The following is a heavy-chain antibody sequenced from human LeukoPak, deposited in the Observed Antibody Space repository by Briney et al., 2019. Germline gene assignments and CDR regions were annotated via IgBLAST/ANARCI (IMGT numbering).Heavy chain of an antibody. CDR1: GFTFSSYA. CDR3: AILWFGEMRTVDY. D-gene: IGHD3-10*01. V-gene: IGHV3-23*01. CDR2: ISDSGGTT. Sequence: GGSLRLSCAASGFTFSSYAMSWVRHAPGEELEWVSAISDSGGTTYYADSVKGRFTISRDNSKNTLYLQMNSLRGEDTAVYYCAILWFGEMRTVDYWGQGTLVTVSS. J-gene: IGHJ4*02.